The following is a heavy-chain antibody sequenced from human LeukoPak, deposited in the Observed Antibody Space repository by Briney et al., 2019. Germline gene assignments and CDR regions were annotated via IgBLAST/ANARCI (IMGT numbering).Heavy chain of an antibody. J-gene: IGHJ6*02. V-gene: IGHV3-23*01. CDR1: GFTFSSYA. D-gene: IGHD4-17*01. Sequence: GGSLRLSCAASGFTFSSYAMSWVRQAPGKGLEWASAISGSGGSTYYADSVKGRFTISRDNSKNTLYLQMNSLRAVDTAVYYCAKGGEYGDYFYYYYGMDVWGQGTTVTVSS. CDR3: AKGGEYGDYFYYYYGMDV. CDR2: ISGSGGST.